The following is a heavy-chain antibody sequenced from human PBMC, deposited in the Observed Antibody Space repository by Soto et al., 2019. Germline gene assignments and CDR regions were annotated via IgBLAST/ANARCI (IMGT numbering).Heavy chain of an antibody. CDR1: GGTFSSYA. CDR2: IIPIFGPA. J-gene: IGHJ6*02. Sequence: SVKVSCKASGGTFSSYAISWVRQAPGQGLEWMGGIIPIFGPANYAQKFQGRVTITADESTSTAYMELSSLRSEDTAVYYCAGYFINRYYYYYGMDVWVQGTTVTVSS. D-gene: IGHD3-9*01. CDR3: AGYFINRYYYYYGMDV. V-gene: IGHV1-69*13.